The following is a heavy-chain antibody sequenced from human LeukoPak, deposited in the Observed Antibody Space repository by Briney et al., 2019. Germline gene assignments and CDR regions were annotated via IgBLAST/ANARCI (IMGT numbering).Heavy chain of an antibody. Sequence: GASVKVSCKASGYTFSRYDINWVRQAAGQGLEWMGWMHSTKNNAGSALKFQDRVTLTRNTSITTVYMELTNLSLADTAVYYCARGNYYDSSGYPSTPPGFQHWGQGTLVTVSS. J-gene: IGHJ1*01. CDR2: MHSTKNNA. D-gene: IGHD3-22*01. V-gene: IGHV1-8*01. CDR3: ARGNYYDSSGYPSTPPGFQH. CDR1: GYTFSRYD.